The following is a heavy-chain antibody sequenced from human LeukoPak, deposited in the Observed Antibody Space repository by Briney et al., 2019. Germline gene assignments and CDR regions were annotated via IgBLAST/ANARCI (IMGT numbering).Heavy chain of an antibody. D-gene: IGHD2-2*01. CDR2: IYPGDSDT. CDR1: GYSFTRYW. CDR3: ARRQGCSSTSCPPDY. V-gene: IGHV5-51*01. J-gene: IGHJ4*02. Sequence: GESLKISCKGSGYSFTRYWIGWVRQMPGKGLECMGIIYPGDSDTRHSPSFQGQVTMSADKSINTAYLQWSSLKASDTAMYYCARRQGCSSTSCPPDYWGQGTLVTVSP.